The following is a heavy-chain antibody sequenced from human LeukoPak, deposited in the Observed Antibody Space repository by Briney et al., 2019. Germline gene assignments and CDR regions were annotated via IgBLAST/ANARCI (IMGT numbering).Heavy chain of an antibody. J-gene: IGHJ6*02. Sequence: QPGGPLRLSCAASGFTFSSYAMHWVRQAPGKGLEWVAVISYDGSNKYYADSVKGRFTISRDNSKNTLYLQMNSLRAEDTAVYYCARVVGATPYYYYGMDVWGQGTTVTVSS. CDR1: GFTFSSYA. D-gene: IGHD1-26*01. V-gene: IGHV3-30*04. CDR2: ISYDGSNK. CDR3: ARVVGATPYYYYGMDV.